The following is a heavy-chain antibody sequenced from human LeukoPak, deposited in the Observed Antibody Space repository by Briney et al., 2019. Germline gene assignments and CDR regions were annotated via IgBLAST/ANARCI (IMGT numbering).Heavy chain of an antibody. CDR2: INAGSGST. Sequence: ASVKVSCKASGYIFTSQTIHWVRQAPGQSLEWMGWINAGSGSTKYSQRFQGRLIITRDTSATTVYMKLSSLRSEDTAIYYCARPGYFDSSGYYSADAFDIWGQGTMVTVSS. J-gene: IGHJ3*02. V-gene: IGHV1-3*01. D-gene: IGHD3-22*01. CDR1: GYIFTSQT. CDR3: ARPGYFDSSGYYSADAFDI.